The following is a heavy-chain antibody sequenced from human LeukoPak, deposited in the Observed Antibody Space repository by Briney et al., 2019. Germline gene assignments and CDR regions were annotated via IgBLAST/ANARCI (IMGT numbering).Heavy chain of an antibody. V-gene: IGHV1-8*03. CDR1: GYTFTSYD. J-gene: IGHJ3*02. Sequence: ASVKVSCKASGYTFTSYDINWVRQATGQGLEWMGWMNPNSGNTGYAQKFQGRVTITRNTSISTAYMELSSLRSEDTAAYYCARVALGYYYDSSGYPVGAFDIWGQGTMVTVSS. CDR3: ARVALGYYYDSSGYPVGAFDI. CDR2: MNPNSGNT. D-gene: IGHD3-22*01.